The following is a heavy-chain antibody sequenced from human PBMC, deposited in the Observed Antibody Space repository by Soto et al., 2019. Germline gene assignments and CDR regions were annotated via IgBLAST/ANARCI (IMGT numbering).Heavy chain of an antibody. CDR1: GGSISRGDYY. Sequence: SETRSRTCSVSGGSISRGDYYWSWIRQPPGKGLEWIGYMFYTGTTYYNPSLKSRITISMDTSKNQFSLRLTSVTAADTAEYHCARVVRFCSSPSCRGRNWFDPWGQGTRVTVSS. J-gene: IGHJ5*02. V-gene: IGHV4-30-4*01. D-gene: IGHD2-2*01. CDR3: ARVVRFCSSPSCRGRNWFDP. CDR2: MFYTGTT.